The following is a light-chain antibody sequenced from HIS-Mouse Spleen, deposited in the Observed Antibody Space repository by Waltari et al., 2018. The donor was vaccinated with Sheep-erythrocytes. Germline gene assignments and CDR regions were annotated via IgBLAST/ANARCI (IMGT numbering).Light chain of an antibody. CDR3: QQANSFPIT. CDR1: LGISIW. J-gene: IGKJ5*01. V-gene: IGKV1-12*01. CDR2: AAS. Sequence: DIQMTQSPSSVSASVGDRVTITCRASLGISIWLAWYQQKPGKAPKLLIYAASSLQSGVPSRFSGSGSGTDFTLTISSLQPEDFATYYCQQANSFPITFGQGTRLEIK.